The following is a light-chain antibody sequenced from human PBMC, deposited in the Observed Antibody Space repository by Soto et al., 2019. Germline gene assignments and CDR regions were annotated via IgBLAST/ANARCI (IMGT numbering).Light chain of an antibody. Sequence: QSVLTQPASVSGFPGQSITISCTGTSSDVGGYNYVSWYQQHPGKAPKLMIYEVSNRPSGVSNRFSGSKSGNTASLIISGLQAEDEADYYCSSYSSSSPRIFGGGTKLTVL. J-gene: IGLJ2*01. CDR2: EVS. CDR3: SSYSSSSPRI. CDR1: SSDVGGYNY. V-gene: IGLV2-14*01.